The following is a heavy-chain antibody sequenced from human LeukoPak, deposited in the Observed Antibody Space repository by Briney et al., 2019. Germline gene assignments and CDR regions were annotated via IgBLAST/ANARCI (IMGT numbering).Heavy chain of an antibody. CDR3: AKDAIAAAGYFDY. V-gene: IGHV3-30-3*01. CDR1: GFTFSTYA. J-gene: IGHJ4*02. CDR2: ISFDGSNT. D-gene: IGHD6-13*01. Sequence: GGSLRLSCAASGFTFSTYAMHWVRQSPGKGLEWVAVISFDGSNTYYADSVKGRFTISRDNSKNTLYLQMNSLRTEDTAVYYCAKDAIAAAGYFDYWGQGTLVTVSS.